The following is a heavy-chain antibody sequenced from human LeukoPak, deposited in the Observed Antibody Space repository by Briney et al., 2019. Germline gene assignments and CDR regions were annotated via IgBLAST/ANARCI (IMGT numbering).Heavy chain of an antibody. D-gene: IGHD1-26*01. Sequence: GASVTDSFTASGYTFTSYYMHWVRQAPGQGLEWMGIINPSGGSTSYAQKFQGRVTMTRDTSTSTVYMELSSLRSEDTAVYYCARERTGGSYSYWGQGTLVTVSS. J-gene: IGHJ4*02. CDR3: ARERTGGSYSY. CDR1: GYTFTSYY. V-gene: IGHV1-46*01. CDR2: INPSGGST.